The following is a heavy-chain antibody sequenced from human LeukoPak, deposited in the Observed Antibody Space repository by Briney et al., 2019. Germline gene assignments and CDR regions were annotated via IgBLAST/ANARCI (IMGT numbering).Heavy chain of an antibody. CDR2: INYSGST. CDR1: GDSIIDSTYY. D-gene: IGHD3-22*01. J-gene: IGHJ4*02. CDR3: ARGYDF. V-gene: IGHV4-39*01. Sequence: PSETLSLTCTVFGDSIIDSTYYWGWIRQPPGKGLDWIGVINYSGSTYYNPSLRSRVTISVDTSKNQFSLKLNSVTASDMAVYYCARGYDFWGQGTLVTVSS.